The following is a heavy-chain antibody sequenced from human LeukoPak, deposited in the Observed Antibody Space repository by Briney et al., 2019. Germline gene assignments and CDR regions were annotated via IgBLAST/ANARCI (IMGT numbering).Heavy chain of an antibody. J-gene: IGHJ5*02. V-gene: IGHV4-39*01. D-gene: IGHD3-9*01. CDR3: ARFRTVLRYFDWFNLSRFDP. Sequence: ASETLSLTCNVSGGSINGNNYYWGWIRQSPGKGLEWIGSIYYSGSTSYKPSLKSRVTISIDMSKNQFSLKLSSVTAADTAVYYCARFRTVLRYFDWFNLSRFDPWGQGTLVTVSS. CDR2: IYYSGST. CDR1: GGSINGNNYY.